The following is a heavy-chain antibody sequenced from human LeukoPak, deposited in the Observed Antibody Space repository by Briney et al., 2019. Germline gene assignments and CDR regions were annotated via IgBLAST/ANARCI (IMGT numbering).Heavy chain of an antibody. CDR2: LRSDGGSS. Sequence: GGSLRLSCAASGFTFSTYFWMHWVRQAPGKGLVWVSRLRSDGGSSAYADFVRGRFTISRDNARNTLYLQMNSLRAEDTAVYYCVRDLDLGGYSSFVSWGQGTLVTVSS. J-gene: IGHJ4*02. D-gene: IGHD4-23*01. CDR1: GFTFSTYFW. CDR3: VRDLDLGGYSSFVS. V-gene: IGHV3-74*01.